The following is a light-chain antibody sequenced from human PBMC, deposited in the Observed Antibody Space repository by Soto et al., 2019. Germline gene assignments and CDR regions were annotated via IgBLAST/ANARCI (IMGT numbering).Light chain of an antibody. CDR2: VNSDGSH. CDR1: SGHSSFA. V-gene: IGLV4-69*02. CDR3: QTWATGIRV. Sequence: QLVLTQSPSASASLGASVKLTCTVSSGHSSFAIAWHQQQPEKGPRYLMKVNSDGSHTKGDGIPDRFSGSSSGAERYLTISSRQSEDEADYYCQTWATGIRVFGGGTKLTVL. J-gene: IGLJ3*02.